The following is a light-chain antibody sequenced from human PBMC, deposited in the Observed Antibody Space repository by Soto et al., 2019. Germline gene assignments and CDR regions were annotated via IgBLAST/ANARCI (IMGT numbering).Light chain of an antibody. CDR1: QSISSW. CDR2: DAS. CDR3: QQYSSYPYT. V-gene: IGKV1-5*01. J-gene: IGKJ2*01. Sequence: DIQMTQSASTLSASVGDRVTITCRASQSISSWLAWYQQKPGKAPKLLIYDASSLESGVPSRFSGSGSGTEFPLSISSLQPDDFATYYCQQYSSYPYTFGQGTKLEIK.